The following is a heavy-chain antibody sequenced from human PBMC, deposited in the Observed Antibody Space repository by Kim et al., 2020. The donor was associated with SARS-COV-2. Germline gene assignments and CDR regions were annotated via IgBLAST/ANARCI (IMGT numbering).Heavy chain of an antibody. CDR1: GGSISSYY. CDR3: ARGRGDPRLLWFGESLGGYYGMDV. D-gene: IGHD3-10*01. J-gene: IGHJ6*02. V-gene: IGHV4-59*13. CDR2: IYYSGST. Sequence: SETLSLTCTVSGGSISSYYWCWIRQPPGRGLEWIVCIYYSGSTNYNPPPHSRLTISVDTSKNQFSLKLLSLTAADSAVYYCARGRGDPRLLWFGESLGGYYGMDVWGQGTTVTVSS.